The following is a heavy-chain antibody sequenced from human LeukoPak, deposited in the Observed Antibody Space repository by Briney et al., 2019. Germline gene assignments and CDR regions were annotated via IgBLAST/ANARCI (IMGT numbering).Heavy chain of an antibody. CDR2: ISHDGMNA. D-gene: IGHD1-20*01. CDR1: GLHFSGTA. V-gene: IGHV3-23*01. Sequence: PGGSLRLSCAASGLHFSGTAMSWVRQAPGKGLEWVSAISHDGMNAYYADSVKGRFTISRDNSKNTLYLQMNSLRAEDTAVYYCARSPYDWNYGDYWGQGTLVTVSS. CDR3: ARSPYDWNYGDY. J-gene: IGHJ4*02.